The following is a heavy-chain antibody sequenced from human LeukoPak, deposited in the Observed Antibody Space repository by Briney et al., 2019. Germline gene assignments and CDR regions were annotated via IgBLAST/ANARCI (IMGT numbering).Heavy chain of an antibody. CDR1: GYTFTGCY. J-gene: IGHJ4*02. CDR3: ARTSPTVTTMDD. Sequence: ASVKVSCKASGYTFTGCYMHWVRQAPGQGLEWMGRINPNSGGTNYAQKFQGRVTMTRDTSISTAYMELSRLRSDDTAVYYCARTSPTVTTMDDWGQGTLVTVSS. CDR2: INPNSGGT. V-gene: IGHV1-2*06. D-gene: IGHD4-17*01.